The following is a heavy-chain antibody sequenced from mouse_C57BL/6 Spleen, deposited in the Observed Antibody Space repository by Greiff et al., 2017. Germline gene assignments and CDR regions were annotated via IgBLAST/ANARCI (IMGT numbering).Heavy chain of an antibody. CDR1: GYTFTSYW. D-gene: IGHD1-1*01. CDR2: IYPSDSET. Sequence: QVQLQQSGAELVRPGSSVKLSCKASGYTFTSYWMDWVKQRPGQGLEWIGNIYPSDSETHYNQKFKDKATLTVDKSSSTAYMQLSSLTSEDSAVYYCARRGLELRYFDYWGQGTTLTVSS. V-gene: IGHV1-61*01. CDR3: ARRGLELRYFDY. J-gene: IGHJ2*01.